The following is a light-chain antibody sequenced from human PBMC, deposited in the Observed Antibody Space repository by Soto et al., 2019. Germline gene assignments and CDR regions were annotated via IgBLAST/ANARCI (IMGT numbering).Light chain of an antibody. V-gene: IGKV1-5*03. CDR3: QQYSSYPRT. Sequence: DIQMTQSPSTLSASVGDRVTITCRASQSISNWLAWYQQKPGKDPKLLIYRASGLESGVPSTFSGSGSGTEFTLTISSLQPDDVATYYCQQYSSYPRTFGQGTKVEIK. CDR1: QSISNW. J-gene: IGKJ1*01. CDR2: RAS.